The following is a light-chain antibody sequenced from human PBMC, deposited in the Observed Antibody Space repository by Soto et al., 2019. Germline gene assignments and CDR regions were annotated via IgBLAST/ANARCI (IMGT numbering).Light chain of an antibody. CDR2: AAS. Sequence: AIQMTQSPSSLSASVGDRVTITCRASQGIRNDLGWYQQKPGKAPKLLIYAASSLQSGVPSRFSGSGSCTDFTLTIISRQPEDFATYYCLQDYNYPYTFGQGTKLEIK. V-gene: IGKV1-6*01. J-gene: IGKJ2*01. CDR3: LQDYNYPYT. CDR1: QGIRND.